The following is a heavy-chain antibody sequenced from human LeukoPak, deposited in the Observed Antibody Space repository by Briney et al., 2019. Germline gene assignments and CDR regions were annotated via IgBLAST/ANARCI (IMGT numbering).Heavy chain of an antibody. CDR1: GFTFSSYS. CDR2: ISSSSSTI. V-gene: IGHV3-48*02. J-gene: IGHJ5*02. CDR3: AREDYGDYAIWFDP. Sequence: PGGSLRLSCAASGFTFSSYSMNWVRQAPGKGLEWVSYISSSSSTIYYADSVKGRFTISRDNAKNSLYLQMNSLRDEDTAVYYCAREDYGDYAIWFDPWGQGTLVTVSS. D-gene: IGHD4-17*01.